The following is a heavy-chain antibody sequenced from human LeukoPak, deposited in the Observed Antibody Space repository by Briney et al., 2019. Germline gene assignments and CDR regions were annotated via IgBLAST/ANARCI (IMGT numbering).Heavy chain of an antibody. CDR1: GFTFSRHG. CDR3: ARDFYDFWSGPPALGY. D-gene: IGHD3-3*01. CDR2: IWYDGSNK. V-gene: IGHV3-30*02. Sequence: GGSLRLSCAASGFTFSRHGMHWVRQAPGKGLEWVALIWYDGSNKYYADSVKGRFTISRDNSKNTLYLQMNSLRAEDTAVYYCARDFYDFWSGPPALGYWGQGTLVTVSS. J-gene: IGHJ4*02.